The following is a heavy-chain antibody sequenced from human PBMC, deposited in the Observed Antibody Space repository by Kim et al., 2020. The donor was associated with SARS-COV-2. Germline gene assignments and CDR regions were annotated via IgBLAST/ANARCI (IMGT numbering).Heavy chain of an antibody. CDR2: ISVGERNT. V-gene: IGHV3-21*01. J-gene: IGHJ1*01. Sequence: GGSLRLSCTASGFTLSTYTMSWVRQAPGKGLEWVSSISVGERNTYYADSVKGRFTISRDNAKKSLYLQMNSLRAEDTAVYYCAAQQDYGDDWGFEFWGQGTLVTVSS. CDR1: GFTLSTYT. D-gene: IGHD4-17*01. CDR3: AAQQDYGDDWGFEF.